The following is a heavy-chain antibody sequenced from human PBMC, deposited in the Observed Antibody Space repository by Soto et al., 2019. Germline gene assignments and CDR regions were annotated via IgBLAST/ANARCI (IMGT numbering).Heavy chain of an antibody. J-gene: IGHJ4*02. CDR2: ISGSGGRT. CDR1: GFTFTTYA. Sequence: GGSLRLSCAASGFTFTTYAMSWVRQVPDKGLEWVSTISGSGGRTYYADSVEGRFTISRDNSKNTLYLQMNSLRAEDTAVYYCARQRDGREGDYWGQGTLVTVSS. D-gene: IGHD1-26*01. V-gene: IGHV3-23*01. CDR3: ARQRDGREGDY.